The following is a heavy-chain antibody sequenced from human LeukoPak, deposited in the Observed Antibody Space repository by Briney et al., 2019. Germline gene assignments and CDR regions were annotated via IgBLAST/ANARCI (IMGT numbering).Heavy chain of an antibody. CDR2: IGIRGDT. Sequence: GGSLRLSCAASGFTFINYDMHWVRQVIGKGLEWVSAIGIRGDTHYSGSVKGRFTISRENAESSLYLQMNSLRAEDTAVYYCARGGIQVSGIDEFDYWGQGTLVTVSS. D-gene: IGHD6-19*01. CDR3: ARGGIQVSGIDEFDY. V-gene: IGHV3-13*01. CDR1: GFTFINYD. J-gene: IGHJ4*02.